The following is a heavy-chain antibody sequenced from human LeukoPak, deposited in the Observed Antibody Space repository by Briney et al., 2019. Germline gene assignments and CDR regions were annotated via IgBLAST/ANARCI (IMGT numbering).Heavy chain of an antibody. Sequence: PGGSLRLSCAASGFTFSHHFMTWIRQAPGKGLEWISYISGSGATYYASSVQGRFTISRDNAQNSLWLQMSSLRAEDTAVYYCARDPMHNGGNSGAFDFWGQGTLVTVSS. CDR2: ISGSGAT. D-gene: IGHD2-21*01. CDR3: ARDPMHNGGNSGAFDF. CDR1: GFTFSHHF. V-gene: IGHV3-11*01. J-gene: IGHJ3*01.